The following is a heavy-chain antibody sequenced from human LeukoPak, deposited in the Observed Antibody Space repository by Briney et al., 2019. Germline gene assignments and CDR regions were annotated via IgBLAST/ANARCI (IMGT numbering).Heavy chain of an antibody. CDR1: GGSISSSSYY. V-gene: IGHV4-39*01. Sequence: SETLSLTCTVSGGSISSSSYYWGWIRQPPGKGLEWIGSIYCSGSTYYNPSLKSRVTISVDTSKNQFSLKLSSVTAADTAVYYCARLSGPFDYWGQGTLVTVSS. CDR3: ARLSGPFDY. CDR2: IYCSGST. J-gene: IGHJ4*02.